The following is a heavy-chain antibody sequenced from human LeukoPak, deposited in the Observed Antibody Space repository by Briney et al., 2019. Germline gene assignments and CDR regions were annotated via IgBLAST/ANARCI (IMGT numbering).Heavy chain of an antibody. V-gene: IGHV3-21*01. CDR2: ISSSSSYI. J-gene: IGHJ4*02. D-gene: IGHD2-2*01. Sequence: GGSLRLSCAASGFTFSSYSMNWVRQAPGKGLEWVSPISSSSSYIYYADSVKGRFTISRDNAKNSLYLQMNSLRAEDTAVYYCARGLGYCSSTSCYLDYWGQGTLVTVSS. CDR3: ARGLGYCSSTSCYLDY. CDR1: GFTFSSYS.